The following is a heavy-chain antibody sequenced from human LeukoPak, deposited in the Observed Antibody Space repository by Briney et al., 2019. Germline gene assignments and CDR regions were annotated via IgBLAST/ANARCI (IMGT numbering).Heavy chain of an antibody. Sequence: GGSLRLSCAASGFTFSSYGMHWVRQAPGKGLEWVAFIRYDGTNKYYADSVKGRFTISRDNFKNTLYLKMNNLRAEDTAVYYCAKSGAARFDYWGQGTLVTVSS. J-gene: IGHJ4*02. CDR3: AKSGAARFDY. V-gene: IGHV3-30*02. CDR1: GFTFSSYG. D-gene: IGHD6-6*01. CDR2: IRYDGTNK.